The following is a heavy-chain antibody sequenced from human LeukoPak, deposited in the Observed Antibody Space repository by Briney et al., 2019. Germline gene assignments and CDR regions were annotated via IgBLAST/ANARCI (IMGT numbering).Heavy chain of an antibody. CDR2: IYHSGST. CDR3: ARGPYYYYMDV. CDR1: GGSISSGGYY. J-gene: IGHJ6*03. Sequence: SETLFLTCTVSGGSISSGGYYWSWIRQPPGKGLEWIGYIYHSGSTYYNPSLKSRVTISVDRSKNQFSLKLSSVTAADTAVYYCARGPYYYYMDVWGKGTTVTVSS. V-gene: IGHV4-30-2*01.